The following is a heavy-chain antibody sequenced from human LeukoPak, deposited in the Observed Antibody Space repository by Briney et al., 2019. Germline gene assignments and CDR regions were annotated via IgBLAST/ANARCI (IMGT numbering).Heavy chain of an antibody. V-gene: IGHV4-59*08. CDR1: GGSISSHY. CDR2: IYYSGTT. CDR3: ARQADDSSSSLVYFDY. Sequence: SSETLSLTCAVSGGSISSHYWSWIRQPPGKGLERIGLIYYSGTTKYNPSLKSRVTISADTSKNQFSLKLSSVTAADTAVYYCARQADDSSSSLVYFDYWGQGTLVTVSS. J-gene: IGHJ4*02. D-gene: IGHD6-6*01.